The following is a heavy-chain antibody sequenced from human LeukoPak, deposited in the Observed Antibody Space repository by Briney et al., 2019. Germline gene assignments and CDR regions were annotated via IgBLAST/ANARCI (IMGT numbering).Heavy chain of an antibody. D-gene: IGHD6-19*01. J-gene: IGHJ4*02. CDR2: TSYKGNT. CDR3: ARHSGSGWQPLGY. V-gene: IGHV1-18*04. CDR1: GYTFSNYG. Sequence: GASVKVSCKDSGYTFSNYGISRVGQAPGLGLEWMGWTSYKGNTNYAQKFQDRVTMTTDTSTTTAYMELRSLESDDTAVYYCARHSGSGWQPLGYRGQGTLVTVSS.